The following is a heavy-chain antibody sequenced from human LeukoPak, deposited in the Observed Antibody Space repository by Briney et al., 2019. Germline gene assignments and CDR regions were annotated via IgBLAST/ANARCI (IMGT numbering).Heavy chain of an antibody. Sequence: GGSLRLSCAASGVTFSSYAMSWVRQAPGKGLEWVSAISGSGGSTYYADSVKGRFTISRDNSKNTLYLQMNSLRAEDTAVYSCAKTYSGSKLGGYYFDYWGQGTLVTVSS. D-gene: IGHD1-26*01. J-gene: IGHJ4*02. V-gene: IGHV3-23*01. CDR1: GVTFSSYA. CDR2: ISGSGGST. CDR3: AKTYSGSKLGGYYFDY.